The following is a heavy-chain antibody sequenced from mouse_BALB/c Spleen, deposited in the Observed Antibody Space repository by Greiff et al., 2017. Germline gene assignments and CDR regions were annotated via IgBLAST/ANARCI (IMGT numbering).Heavy chain of an antibody. CDR3: TRSVYGNYEYFDV. CDR2: IDPETGGT. D-gene: IGHD2-10*02. V-gene: IGHV1-15*01. CDR1: GYTFTDYE. Sequence: VQLQQSGAELVRPGASVTLSCKASGYTFTDYEMHWVKQTPVHGLEWIGAIDPETGGTAYNQKFKGKATLTADKSSSTAYMELRSLTSEDSAVYYCTRSVYGNYEYFDVWGAGTTVTVSS. J-gene: IGHJ1*01.